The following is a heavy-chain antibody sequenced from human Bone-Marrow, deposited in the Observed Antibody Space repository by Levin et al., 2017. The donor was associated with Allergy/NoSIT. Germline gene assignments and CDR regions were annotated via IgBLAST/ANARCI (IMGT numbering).Heavy chain of an antibody. J-gene: IGHJ6*02. V-gene: IGHV3-23*01. CDR1: GFTFSNYA. D-gene: IGHD3-10*01. CDR2: ISDSGGNT. Sequence: GESLKISCAASGFTFSNYAMSWVRQAPGKGLEWVSAISDSGGNTYYADSVKGRFTISRDNSKNTLYLQMNSLGAEDTAVYYCAKAQHPLSYYVGYYYYGMDVWGQGTTVTVSS. CDR3: AKAQHPLSYYVGYYYYGMDV.